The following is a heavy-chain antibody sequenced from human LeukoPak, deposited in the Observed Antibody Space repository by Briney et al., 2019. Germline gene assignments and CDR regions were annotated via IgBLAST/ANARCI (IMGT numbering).Heavy chain of an antibody. V-gene: IGHV4-61*09. CDR1: GGSISSGSYY. CDR3: ARATYDYVWGSYRPYYFDY. CDR2: IYRSGST. Sequence: SETLSLTCTVSGGSISSGSYYWSWIRQPAGKRLEWIGHIYRSGSTNYNPSLKSRVTISVDTSKNQFSLKLSSVTAADTAVYYCARATYDYVWGSYRPYYFDYWGQGTLVTVSS. J-gene: IGHJ4*02. D-gene: IGHD3-16*02.